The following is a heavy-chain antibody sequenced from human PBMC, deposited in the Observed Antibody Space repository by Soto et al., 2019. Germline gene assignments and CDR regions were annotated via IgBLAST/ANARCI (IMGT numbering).Heavy chain of an antibody. D-gene: IGHD6-6*01. CDR2: ISSNGGST. V-gene: IGHV3-64*01. CDR1: GFTFSSYA. Sequence: GGSLRLSCAASGFTFSSYAMHWVRQAPGKGLEYVSAISSNGGSTYYANSVKGRFTISRDNSKNTLYLQMGSLRAEDMAVYYCARGYSSSSGLFYYWGQGTLVTVSS. CDR3: ARGYSSSSGLFYY. J-gene: IGHJ4*02.